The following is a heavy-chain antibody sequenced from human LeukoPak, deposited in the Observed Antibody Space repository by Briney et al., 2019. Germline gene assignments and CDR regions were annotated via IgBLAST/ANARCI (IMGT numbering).Heavy chain of an antibody. V-gene: IGHV3-23*01. CDR3: AKDSFSTM. CDR2: ISNSAVST. D-gene: IGHD2/OR15-2a*01. CDR1: GFTFGSDS. Sequence: PGGSLRLSCAASGFTFGSDSMTWVRQAPGKGLEWVSTISNSAVSTFYADPVKGRFSISRDNSKNTLYLHMSSLSAEDTAMYYCAKDSFSTMWGPGTLVTVSS. J-gene: IGHJ4*02.